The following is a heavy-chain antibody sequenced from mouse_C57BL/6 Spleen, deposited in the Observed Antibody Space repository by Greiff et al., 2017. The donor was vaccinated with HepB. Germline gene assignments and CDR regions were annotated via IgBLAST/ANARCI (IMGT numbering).Heavy chain of an antibody. V-gene: IGHV5-16*01. CDR1: GFTFSDYY. CDR3: AREGYGNAMDY. CDR2: INYDGSST. Sequence: DVKLVESEGGLVQPGRSMKLSCTASGFTFSDYYMAWVRQVPEKGLEWVANINYDGSSTYYLDSLKSRFIISRDNAKNILYLQMSSLKSEDTATYYCAREGYGNAMDYWGQGTSVTVSS. J-gene: IGHJ4*01. D-gene: IGHD3-2*02.